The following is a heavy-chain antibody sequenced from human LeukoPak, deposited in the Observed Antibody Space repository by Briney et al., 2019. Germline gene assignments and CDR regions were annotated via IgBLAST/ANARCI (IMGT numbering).Heavy chain of an antibody. V-gene: IGHV3-7*03. D-gene: IGHD6-19*01. CDR3: ASGWYSFFY. Sequence: TGGSLRLSCAASGFSFSSYWMNWVRQAPGKGLEWVANIKQDGSEKYYVDSVKGRFTISRDNAKNSLYLQMNSLRAEDTAVYYCASGWYSFFYWGQGTLVTVSS. CDR2: IKQDGSEK. CDR1: GFSFSSYW. J-gene: IGHJ4*02.